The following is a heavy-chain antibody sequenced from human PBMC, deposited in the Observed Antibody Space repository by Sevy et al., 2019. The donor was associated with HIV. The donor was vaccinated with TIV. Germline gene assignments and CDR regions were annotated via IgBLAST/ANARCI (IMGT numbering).Heavy chain of an antibody. CDR2: ISSSSSYI. J-gene: IGHJ3*02. CDR3: ANSASMITFGGVIVPDAFDI. Sequence: GGSLRLSCAASGLTFSSYSMNWIRQAPGKGLEWVSAISSSSSYIYYADSVKGRFTISRDNAKNSLYLQMNSLRAEDTAVYYCANSASMITFGGVIVPDAFDIWGQRTMVTVSS. CDR1: GLTFSSYS. D-gene: IGHD3-16*02. V-gene: IGHV3-21*01.